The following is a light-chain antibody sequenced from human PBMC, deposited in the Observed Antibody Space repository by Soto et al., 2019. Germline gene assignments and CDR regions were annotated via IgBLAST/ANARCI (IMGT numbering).Light chain of an antibody. CDR1: QSIGSG. V-gene: IGKV1-5*03. CDR3: QLYNDFPYP. J-gene: IGKJ2*01. Sequence: DIQMTQSPSTLSASVGDGVTITCRASQSIGSGLAWYQQKPGKAPELLIYKATNLQGGVPSRFSGSGSGTDFSLTISSMQPVDSATYYCQLYNDFPYPFGQGTKLEI. CDR2: KAT.